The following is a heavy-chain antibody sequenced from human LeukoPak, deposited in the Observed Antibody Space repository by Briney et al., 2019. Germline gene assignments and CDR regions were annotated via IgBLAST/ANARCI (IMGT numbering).Heavy chain of an antibody. D-gene: IGHD3-3*01. CDR3: ARGYYDFWSGYYRTRTYYYYGMDV. Sequence: SETLSLTCAVYGGSFSGYYWSWIRQPPGKGLEWIGEINHSGSTNYNPSLESRVTISVDTSKNQFSLKLSSVTAADTAVYYCARGYYDFWSGYYRTRTYYYYGMDVWGQGTTVTVSS. J-gene: IGHJ6*02. V-gene: IGHV4-34*01. CDR2: INHSGST. CDR1: GGSFSGYY.